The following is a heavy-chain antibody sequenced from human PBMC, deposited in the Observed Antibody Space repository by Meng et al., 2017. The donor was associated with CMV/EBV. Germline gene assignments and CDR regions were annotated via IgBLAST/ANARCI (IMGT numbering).Heavy chain of an antibody. CDR2: ISSSGSTI. J-gene: IGHJ4*02. V-gene: IGHV3-48*03. D-gene: IGHD4-23*01. CDR3: ARDGYGGSVYY. Sequence: GESLKISCAASGFTFSSYGMNWVRQAPGKGLEWVSNISSSGSTIYYADSVKGRFTIAKDNAKNSLYLQMKSLRAEDTALYYCARDGYGGSVYYWGQGTLVTVSS. CDR1: GFTFSSYG.